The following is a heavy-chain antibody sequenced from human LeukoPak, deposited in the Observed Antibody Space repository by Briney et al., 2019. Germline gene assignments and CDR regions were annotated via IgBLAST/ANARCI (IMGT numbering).Heavy chain of an antibody. Sequence: GASVKVSCKASGYTFTGYYMHWVRQAPGQGLEWMGWINPNSGGTNYAQKLQGRVTMTRDTSISTAYMELSRLRSDDTAVYYCARGYCGGDCPQDYWGQGTLVTVSS. CDR1: GYTFTGYY. D-gene: IGHD2-21*02. V-gene: IGHV1-2*02. CDR2: INPNSGGT. CDR3: ARGYCGGDCPQDY. J-gene: IGHJ4*02.